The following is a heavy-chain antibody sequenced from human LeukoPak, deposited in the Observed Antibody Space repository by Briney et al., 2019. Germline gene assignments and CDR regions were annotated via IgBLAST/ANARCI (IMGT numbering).Heavy chain of an antibody. CDR3: ARGIGGVIVRDFDY. D-gene: IGHD3-16*02. V-gene: IGHV3-48*03. CDR2: ISSSGSTI. CDR1: GFTFSSYE. Sequence: GGSLRLSCAASGFTFSSYEMNWVRQAPGKGLEWVSYISSSGSTIYYADSVKGRFTISRDNAKNSLYLQMNSLRAEDTAVYYCARGIGGVIVRDFDYWGQGTLVTVSS. J-gene: IGHJ4*02.